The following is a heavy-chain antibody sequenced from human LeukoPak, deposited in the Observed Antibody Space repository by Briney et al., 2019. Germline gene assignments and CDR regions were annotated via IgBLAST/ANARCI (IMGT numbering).Heavy chain of an antibody. CDR1: GGSFSGDF. D-gene: IGHD1-14*01. CDR2: INHGGST. Sequence: SETLSLTCAVYGGSFSGDFWSWIRQSPGKGLEWIGEINHGGSTTYNPSLQSRVTMSVDTSTNQISLRLSSVTAADTAVYYCARDLPGQYGFDIWGQGTMVTVSS. CDR3: ARDLPGQYGFDI. V-gene: IGHV4-34*01. J-gene: IGHJ3*02.